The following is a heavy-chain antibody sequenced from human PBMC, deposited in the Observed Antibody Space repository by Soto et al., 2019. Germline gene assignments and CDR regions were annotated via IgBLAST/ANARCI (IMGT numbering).Heavy chain of an antibody. V-gene: IGHV3-7*03. CDR2: IKKDGSEK. Sequence: VVSLSLCCVASGISTSSYWMGWVRQAPGRGLEWVASIKKDGSEKYYMDSLKGRFTISRDNALNSLYLQMNSLRAEDTAVYFCVTGYHSDYWGQGTLVTVSS. J-gene: IGHJ4*02. CDR3: VTGYHSDY. D-gene: IGHD5-18*01. CDR1: GISTSSYW.